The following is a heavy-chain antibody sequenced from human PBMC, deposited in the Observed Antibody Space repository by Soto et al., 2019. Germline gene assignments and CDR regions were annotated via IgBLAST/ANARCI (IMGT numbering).Heavy chain of an antibody. D-gene: IGHD2-15*01. V-gene: IGHV4-31*03. J-gene: IGHJ5*02. CDR3: ARDVGINFSGGYNWFDP. Sequence: SETLSLTCTVSGGSISSGGYYWSWIRQHPGKGLEWIGYIYYSGSTYYNPSLKSRVTISVDTSKNQFSLKLSSVTAADTAVYYCARDVGINFSGGYNWFDPWGQGTLVTVSS. CDR2: IYYSGST. CDR1: GGSISSGGYY.